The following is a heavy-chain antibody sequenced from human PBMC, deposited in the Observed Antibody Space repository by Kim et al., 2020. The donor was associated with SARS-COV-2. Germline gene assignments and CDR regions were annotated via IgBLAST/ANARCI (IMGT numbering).Heavy chain of an antibody. V-gene: IGHV3-23*01. Sequence: ADAVKGRFTTSRDNSKNTLFLQMNSMRAEDTAVYYCAKRPASGSGGYHYYWGQGTLVTVSS. CDR3: AKRPASGSGGYHYY. J-gene: IGHJ4*02. D-gene: IGHD3-10*01.